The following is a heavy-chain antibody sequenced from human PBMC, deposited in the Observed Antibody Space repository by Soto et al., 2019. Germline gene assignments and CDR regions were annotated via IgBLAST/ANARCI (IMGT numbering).Heavy chain of an antibody. J-gene: IGHJ4*02. Sequence: QVHLVQSGAEVKKPGASVKVSCKGSGYAFTTYGITWVRQAPGQGLEWMGWISAHNGNTNYAQKRQGRVTFTRDTSTSTSYMELRSLRSDDTAVYYCARGRYGDYWGQGALVTVSS. CDR1: GYAFTTYG. CDR3: ARGRYGDY. CDR2: ISAHNGNT. V-gene: IGHV1-18*01. D-gene: IGHD1-1*01.